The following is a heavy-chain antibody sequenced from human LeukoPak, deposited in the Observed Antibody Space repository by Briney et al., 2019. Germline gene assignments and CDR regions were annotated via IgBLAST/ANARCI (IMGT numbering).Heavy chain of an antibody. D-gene: IGHD2-2*01. CDR3: ARRDSLGYCSSTSCYSNAFDI. Sequence: GPSVKVSCKASGGTFSSYAISWVRQAPGQGLEWMGGIIPIFGTANYAQKFQGRVTITADESTSTAYMELSSLRSEDTAVYYCARRDSLGYCSSTSCYSNAFDIWGQGTMVTVSS. CDR1: GGTFSSYA. J-gene: IGHJ3*02. CDR2: IIPIFGTA. V-gene: IGHV1-69*01.